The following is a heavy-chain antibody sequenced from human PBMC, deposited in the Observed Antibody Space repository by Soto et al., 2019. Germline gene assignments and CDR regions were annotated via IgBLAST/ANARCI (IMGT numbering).Heavy chain of an antibody. V-gene: IGHV1-69*14. CDR3: ATALTAGTYYNSALAV. J-gene: IGHJ6*02. CDR1: GGTFGTYG. CDR2: IIPASDTE. D-gene: IGHD1-26*01. Sequence: QVHLVQSGAEVKKPGSSVNISCKASGGTFGTYGLNWVRQFPGQGLEWMGGIIPASDTENYAQKFQGRATITAANSPHIAHIQMHSLTSAHTAVYSCATALTAGTYYNSALAVWAPGTTVTVS.